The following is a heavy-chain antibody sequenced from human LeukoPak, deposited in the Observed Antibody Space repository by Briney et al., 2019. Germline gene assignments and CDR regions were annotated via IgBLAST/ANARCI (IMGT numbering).Heavy chain of an antibody. Sequence: PAGSLRLSCAASGFTFSSYAMSWVRQAPGKGLEWVSAISGSGGSTYYADSVKGRFTISRDNSKNTLYLQMNSLRAEDTAVYYCAKNSGSSSSYFDYWGQGTLVTVSS. CDR1: GFTFSSYA. CDR2: ISGSGGST. D-gene: IGHD6-6*01. V-gene: IGHV3-23*01. J-gene: IGHJ4*02. CDR3: AKNSGSSSSYFDY.